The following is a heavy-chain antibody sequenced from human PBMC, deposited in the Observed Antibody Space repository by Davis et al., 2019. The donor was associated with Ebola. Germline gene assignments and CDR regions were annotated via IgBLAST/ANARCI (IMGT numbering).Heavy chain of an antibody. J-gene: IGHJ3*02. CDR3: AREGGRYYDSSGYVFDI. CDR1: GYRFTSYY. Sequence: ASVPDSCKASGYRFTSYYMHWVRQAPGQGLEWMGIINPITGGTSYAQNFQVRVNMTRDTSTSTVYMELSSLRSEDTAVYYCAREGGRYYDSSGYVFDIWGQGTMVKVSS. V-gene: IGHV1-46*01. CDR2: INPITGGT. D-gene: IGHD3-22*01.